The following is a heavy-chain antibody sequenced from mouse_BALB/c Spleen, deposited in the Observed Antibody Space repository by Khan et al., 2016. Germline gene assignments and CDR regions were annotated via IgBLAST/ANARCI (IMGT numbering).Heavy chain of an antibody. CDR2: IDPANGNT. D-gene: IGHD1-1*01. J-gene: IGHJ2*01. Sequence: VQLKQSGAELVKPGASVKLSCTASGFNIKDTYMHWVKQRPEQGLEWIGRIDPANGNTKYDPKFQGKATITADTSSNTAYLQLSSLTSEDTAVYYCARRYYGSSHFDYWGQGTTLTVSS. CDR1: GFNIKDTY. V-gene: IGHV14-3*02. CDR3: ARRYYGSSHFDY.